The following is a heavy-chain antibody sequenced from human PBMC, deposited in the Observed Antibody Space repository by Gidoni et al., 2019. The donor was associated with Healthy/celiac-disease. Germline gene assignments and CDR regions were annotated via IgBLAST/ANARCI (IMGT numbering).Heavy chain of an antibody. CDR3: ASSSRGYDFWSGYRGFDY. CDR2: IYYSGST. J-gene: IGHJ4*02. D-gene: IGHD3-3*01. V-gene: IGHV4-59*01. Sequence: QVQLQESGPGLVKPSETLSLTCTVSGGSISSYYWSWIRQPPGKGLEWIGYIYYSGSTNYNPSLKSRVTISVDTSKNQFSLKLSSVTAADTAVYYCASSSRGYDFWSGYRGFDYWGQGTLVTVSS. CDR1: GGSISSYY.